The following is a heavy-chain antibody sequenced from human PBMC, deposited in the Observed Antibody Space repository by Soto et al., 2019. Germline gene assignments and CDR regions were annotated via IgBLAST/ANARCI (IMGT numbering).Heavy chain of an antibody. Sequence: AETLSLTCTVSGGTISSSSYYWGWIRQPPGKGLEWIGSNYYSGSTYYNPSRKSRVTISVDTSKNQFSLKLSSVTAADTAVYYCASRPFFGVGATYAAACDIWGQGTMVTVSS. CDR2: NYYSGST. J-gene: IGHJ3*02. CDR1: GGTISSSSYY. CDR3: ASRPFFGVGATYAAACDI. V-gene: IGHV4-39*01. D-gene: IGHD1-26*01.